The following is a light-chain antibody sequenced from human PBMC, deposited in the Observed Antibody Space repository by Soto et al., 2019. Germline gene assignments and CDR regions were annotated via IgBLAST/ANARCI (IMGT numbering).Light chain of an antibody. Sequence: QSVLTQPASVSGSPGQSITISCTGTTSDIGAYNYVSWYQHSPGNAPKLMIYEVTNRPSGVSSRFSGSKSGSTASLTITGLQSDDEADYYCSSYTSRGTLVFGGGTKVTVL. CDR3: SSYTSRGTLV. CDR2: EVT. CDR1: TSDIGAYNY. V-gene: IGLV2-14*01. J-gene: IGLJ3*02.